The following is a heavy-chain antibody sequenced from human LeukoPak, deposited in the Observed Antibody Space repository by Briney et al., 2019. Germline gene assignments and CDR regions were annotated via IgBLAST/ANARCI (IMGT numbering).Heavy chain of an antibody. D-gene: IGHD2-2*01. V-gene: IGHV2-5*02. CDR3: AHSEYQVPSAYYFDY. Sequence: SGPTLVNPTQTLTLTCTFSGFTLSTSGVGVGWIRQPPRKALEWLALIYWDDDKRYSPSLKSRLIITKDTSKNQVVLTMTNMDPVDTATYYCAHSEYQVPSAYYFDYWGQGTLVTVSS. CDR1: GFTLSTSGVG. CDR2: IYWDDDK. J-gene: IGHJ4*02.